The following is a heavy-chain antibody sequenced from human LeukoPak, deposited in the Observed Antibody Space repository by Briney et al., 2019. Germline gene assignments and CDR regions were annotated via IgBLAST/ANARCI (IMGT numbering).Heavy chain of an antibody. CDR1: VFTVSSNY. J-gene: IGHJ6*03. CDR2: IYTGGST. V-gene: IGHV3-53*01. CDR3: ARAKNYYYYMDV. Sequence: GGSLRLSCAASVFTVSSNYMSWVRQAPGKGLEWVSVIYTGGSTYYADSVKGRFTISRDNSKNTLYLQMNSLRAEDTAVYYCARAKNYYYYMDVWGKGTTVTVSS.